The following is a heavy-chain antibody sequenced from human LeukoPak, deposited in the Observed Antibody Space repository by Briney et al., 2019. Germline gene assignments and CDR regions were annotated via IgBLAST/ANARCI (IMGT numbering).Heavy chain of an antibody. CDR1: GLTFSIYA. D-gene: IGHD3-16*01. V-gene: IGHV3-30-3*01. J-gene: IGHJ3*02. CDR2: ISYDGSNK. Sequence: GGSLRLSCAASGLTFSIYAMHGVRQAPGKGLEWVAVISYDGSNKYYADSVKGRFTISRDNSKNTLYLQMNSLRAEDTAVYYCARDLGFDIWGQGTMVTVSS. CDR3: ARDLGFDI.